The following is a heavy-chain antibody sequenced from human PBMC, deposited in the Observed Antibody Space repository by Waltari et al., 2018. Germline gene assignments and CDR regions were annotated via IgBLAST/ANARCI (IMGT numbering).Heavy chain of an antibody. CDR2: IRYDGSNK. D-gene: IGHD3-3*01. J-gene: IGHJ4*02. Sequence: QVQLVESGGGVVQPGGSLRLSCAASGFTFSSYGMHWVRQAPGTGLEWVAFIRYDGSNKYYADSVKGRFTISRDNSKNTLYLQMNSLRAEDTAVYYCAKDRGVTIFGVDYRPPFDYWGQGTLVTVSS. V-gene: IGHV3-30*02. CDR3: AKDRGVTIFGVDYRPPFDY. CDR1: GFTFSSYG.